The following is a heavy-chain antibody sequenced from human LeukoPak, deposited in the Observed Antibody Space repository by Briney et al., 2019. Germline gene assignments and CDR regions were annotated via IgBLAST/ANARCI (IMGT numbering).Heavy chain of an antibody. D-gene: IGHD3-22*01. CDR1: GGSISSGSYY. CDR2: IYTSGST. V-gene: IGHV4-61*02. J-gene: IGHJ4*02. CDR3: ARVTGYMIEDYFDY. Sequence: SSETLSLTCTVSGGSISSGSYYWSWIRQPAGKGLEWIGRIYTSGSTNYNPSLKSRVTISVDTSKNQFSLRLSSMTAADTAVYYCARVTGYMIEDYFDYWGQGTLVTVSS.